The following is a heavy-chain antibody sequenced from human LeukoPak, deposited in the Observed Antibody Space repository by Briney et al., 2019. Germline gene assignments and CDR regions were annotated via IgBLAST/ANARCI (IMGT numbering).Heavy chain of an antibody. D-gene: IGHD6-19*01. Sequence: SETLSLTCTVSGGPISSYYWGWIRQPAGKGLEWIGHIYTSGSTNYNPSLKSRVTISVDKSKNQFSLKLSSVTAADTAVYYCARYAVAGNYFDYWGQGTLVTVSS. CDR2: IYTSGST. V-gene: IGHV4-4*07. CDR1: GGPISSYY. CDR3: ARYAVAGNYFDY. J-gene: IGHJ4*02.